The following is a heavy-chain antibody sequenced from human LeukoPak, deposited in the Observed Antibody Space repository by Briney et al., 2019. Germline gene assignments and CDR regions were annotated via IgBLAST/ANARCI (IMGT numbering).Heavy chain of an antibody. V-gene: IGHV1-69*04. Sequence: GSSVKVSGKASGGTFSSYAISWVRQAPGQGLEWMGRIIPILGIANYAQKFQGRVTITADKSTSTAYMELSSLRSEDTAVYYCARGLAGDPAFDAFDIWGQGTMVTVSS. CDR2: IIPILGIA. D-gene: IGHD6-19*01. J-gene: IGHJ3*02. CDR3: ARGLAGDPAFDAFDI. CDR1: GGTFSSYA.